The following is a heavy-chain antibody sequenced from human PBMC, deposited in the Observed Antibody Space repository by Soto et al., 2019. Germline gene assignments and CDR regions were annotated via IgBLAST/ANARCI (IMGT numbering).Heavy chain of an antibody. D-gene: IGHD7-27*01. CDR3: ARGRYCLTGRCFPNWFDS. Sequence: SETLSLTCSVSGDSISNLDYFWAWIRQPPGQALEYIGYIYKSATTYYNPSFESRVAISVDTSKSQFSLNVASVTAADTAVYFCARGRYCLTGRCFPNWFDSWGQGALVTVS. CDR1: GDSISNLDYF. V-gene: IGHV4-30-4*01. J-gene: IGHJ5*01. CDR2: IYKSATT.